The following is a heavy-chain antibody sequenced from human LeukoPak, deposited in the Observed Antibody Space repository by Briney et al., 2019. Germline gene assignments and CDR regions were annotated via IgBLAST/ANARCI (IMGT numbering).Heavy chain of an antibody. V-gene: IGHV1-69*13. J-gene: IGHJ4*02. D-gene: IGHD3-3*01. CDR1: GGTFSSYA. CDR3: ARVWLTIFGVVRSAVFDY. Sequence: ASVKVSCKASGGTFSSYAISLVRQAPGQGLEWMGGIIPIFGTANYAQKFQGRVTITADESTSTAYMELSSLRAEDTAVYYCARVWLTIFGVVRSAVFDYWGQGTLVTVSS. CDR2: IIPIFGTA.